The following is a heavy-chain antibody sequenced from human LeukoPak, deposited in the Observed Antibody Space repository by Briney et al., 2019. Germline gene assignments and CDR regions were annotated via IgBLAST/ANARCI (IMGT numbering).Heavy chain of an antibody. CDR1: GGTFSSYA. J-gene: IGHJ4*02. V-gene: IGHV1-69*13. CDR3: ASIVAVGCSGGSCYPRVNYFDY. CDR2: IIPIFGTA. D-gene: IGHD2-15*01. Sequence: SVKVSCKASGGTFSSYAISWVRQAPGQGREWMGGIIPIFGTANYAQKFQGRVTITADESNSTAYMVLSSLRSEDTAVYYCASIVAVGCSGGSCYPRVNYFDYWGQGTLVTVSS.